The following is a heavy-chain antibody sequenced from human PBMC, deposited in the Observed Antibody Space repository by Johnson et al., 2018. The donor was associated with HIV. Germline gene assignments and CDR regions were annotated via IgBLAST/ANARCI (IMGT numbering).Heavy chain of an antibody. D-gene: IGHD2-8*01. V-gene: IGHV3-66*01. CDR2: IYSGGRT. CDR1: GFTVNSNY. Sequence: VLLAESGGGLVQPGGSLRLSCAASGFTVNSNYINWVRQAPGKGLECVSGIYSGGRTYYADSVKGRFTISRDNSKNTLYLQMNSLRAEDTAVYYCARDSNRYAFDIWGQGTMVTVSS. J-gene: IGHJ3*02. CDR3: ARDSNRYAFDI.